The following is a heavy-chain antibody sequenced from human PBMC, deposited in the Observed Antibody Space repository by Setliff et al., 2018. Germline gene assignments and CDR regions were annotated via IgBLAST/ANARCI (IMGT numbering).Heavy chain of an antibody. CDR2: IDWDDAK. V-gene: IGHV2-70*11. CDR3: ARINMVRGVPPHLDY. Sequence: SGPTLVNPTQTLTLTCAFSGFSLTASGMCVTWIRQPPGKTLEWPARIDWDDAKYYRTSLKTRLTISKDTSKNQVGLTMTNMDPVDTATYYCARINMVRGVPPHLDYWGQGTLVTVSS. J-gene: IGHJ4*02. D-gene: IGHD3-10*01. CDR1: GFSLTASGMC.